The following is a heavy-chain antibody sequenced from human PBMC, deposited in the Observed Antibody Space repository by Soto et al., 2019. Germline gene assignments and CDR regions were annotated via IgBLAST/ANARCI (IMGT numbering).Heavy chain of an antibody. Sequence: ASVKVSCKASGYTFISYAMHWVRQAPGQRLEWMGWINAGNGSTKYSQKFQGRVTITRDTSASTAYMELSSLRSEDTAVYYCATIRLDWSYYYYGMDVWGQGTTVTVSS. J-gene: IGHJ6*02. V-gene: IGHV1-3*01. CDR2: INAGNGST. CDR3: ATIRLDWSYYYYGMDV. CDR1: GYTFISYA. D-gene: IGHD3-9*01.